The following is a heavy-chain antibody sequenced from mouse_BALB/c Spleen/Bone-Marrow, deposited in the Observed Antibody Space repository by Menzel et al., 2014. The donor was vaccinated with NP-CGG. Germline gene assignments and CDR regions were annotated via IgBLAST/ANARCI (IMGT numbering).Heavy chain of an antibody. CDR3: ASGGPTMITYYAMDY. V-gene: IGHV3-8*02. Sequence: DVKLVESGPSLVKPSQTLSLTCSVTGYSITSGYWNWIRKFPTNKLEYMGYINFSGSTYYNPSLESRISITRDTSKNQYYLHLNSVTTEDTATYYCASGGPTMITYYAMDYWGQGTSVTVSS. CDR2: INFSGST. CDR1: GYSITSGY. D-gene: IGHD2-4*01. J-gene: IGHJ4*01.